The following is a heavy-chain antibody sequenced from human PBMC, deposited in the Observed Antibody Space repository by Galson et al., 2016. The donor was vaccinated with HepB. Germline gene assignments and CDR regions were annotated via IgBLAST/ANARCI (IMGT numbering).Heavy chain of an antibody. V-gene: IGHV3-30*04. Sequence: FLRLSCAASEFTFSTYAIHWVRQAPGKGLEWVAVISYDGSNKYFADSVKGRFTISRDNAENSLYLQMDSLTAEDTAMYYCARARIAALGTGAFDMWGQGTMVTVSS. D-gene: IGHD6-13*01. CDR1: EFTFSTYA. J-gene: IGHJ3*02. CDR3: ARARIAALGTGAFDM. CDR2: ISYDGSNK.